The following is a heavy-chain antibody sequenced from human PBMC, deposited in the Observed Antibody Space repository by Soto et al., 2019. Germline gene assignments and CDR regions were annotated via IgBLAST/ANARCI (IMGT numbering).Heavy chain of an antibody. D-gene: IGHD1-7*01. Sequence: EVHLVESGGGLVKPGESLTLSCAASGFAFNNAWRSWVRQAPGKGLEWLGRLKSKPSGGTADYPAFVKGRFTISRDDSKNTLYLQMDSLESADTAVYYCTTDLRWELPGGFDHWGQGTQVTVSS. CDR3: TTDLRWELPGGFDH. CDR1: GFAFNNAW. CDR2: LKSKPSGGTA. V-gene: IGHV3-15*01. J-gene: IGHJ4*02.